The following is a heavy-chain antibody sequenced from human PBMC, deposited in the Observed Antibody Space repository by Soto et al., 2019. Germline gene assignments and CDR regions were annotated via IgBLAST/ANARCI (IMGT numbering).Heavy chain of an antibody. CDR3: ARRIRSNYYDSSGYSDHNDY. J-gene: IGHJ4*02. V-gene: IGHV4-30-4*01. D-gene: IGHD3-22*01. CDR1: GGSISSGDYY. Sequence: QVQLQESGPGLVKPSQTLSLTCTVSGGSISSGDYYWSWIRQPPGKGLEWIGYIYYSGSTYYNPSLKGRVTIAVDTSKNQFSLKLSSVTAADTAVYYCARRIRSNYYDSSGYSDHNDYWGQGTLVTVSS. CDR2: IYYSGST.